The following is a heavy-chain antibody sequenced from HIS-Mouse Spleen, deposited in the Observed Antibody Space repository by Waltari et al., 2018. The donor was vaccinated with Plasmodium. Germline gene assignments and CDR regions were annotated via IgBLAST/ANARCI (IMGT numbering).Heavy chain of an antibody. CDR2: IKQDGSEK. J-gene: IGHJ2*01. V-gene: IGHV3-7*01. CDR1: GFTFSSHW. Sequence: EVRLVEPGGVLVQPGGSLRLSRASSGFTFSSHWMSWVRQAPGKGLEWVANIKQDGSEKYYVDSVKGRFTISRDNAKNSLYLQMNSLRAEDTAVYYCASSWYWYFDLWGRGTLVTVSS. CDR3: ASSWYWYFDL. D-gene: IGHD6-13*01.